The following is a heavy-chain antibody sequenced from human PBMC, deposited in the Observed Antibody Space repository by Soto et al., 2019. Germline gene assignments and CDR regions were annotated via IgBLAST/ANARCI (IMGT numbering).Heavy chain of an antibody. Sequence: QVQLVESGGGVVQPGRSLRLSCAASGFTFSSYGMHWVRQAPGKGLEWVAVISYDGSNKYYADSVKGRFTISRDNSKNPLYLQMNSLRAEDKAVYYCAKDCRNYHDSNGWFDPWGQGTLVTVSS. CDR3: AKDCRNYHDSNGWFDP. CDR1: GFTFSSYG. D-gene: IGHD3-22*01. J-gene: IGHJ5*02. V-gene: IGHV3-30*18. CDR2: ISYDGSNK.